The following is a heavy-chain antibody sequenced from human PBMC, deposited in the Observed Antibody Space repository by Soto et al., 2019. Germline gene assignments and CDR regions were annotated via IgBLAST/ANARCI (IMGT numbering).Heavy chain of an antibody. D-gene: IGHD6-19*01. CDR3: SRAPFRSGWWGFDY. CDR1: GLTFSSYW. J-gene: IGHJ4*02. CDR2: ISTDGSVT. Sequence: EVQRVESGGGLVQPGGSLRLSCAASGLTFSSYWMHWVRQAPGKGLVWVSRISTDGSVTTYADSVKGRFTICRDNAKKSLYQHIYILTTEDSAVYYCSRAPFRSGWWGFDYWGQGTLVTVSS. V-gene: IGHV3-74*01.